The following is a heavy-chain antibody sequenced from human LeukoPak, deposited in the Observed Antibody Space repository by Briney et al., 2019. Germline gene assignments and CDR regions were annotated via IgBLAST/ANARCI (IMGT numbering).Heavy chain of an antibody. CDR3: AKDIRRGYNFGYDQFAY. J-gene: IGHJ4*02. D-gene: IGHD5-18*01. V-gene: IGHV3-30*02. CDR2: IQYNGTTK. CDR1: GFIFSNYG. Sequence: GGSLRLSCAASGFIFSNYGMHWVRQAPGKGLEWVAFIQYNGTTKDYVDSVKGRFTISRDNSKNTVSLQMNSLTAEDTALYYCAKDIRRGYNFGYDQFAYWGQGTLVTVSS.